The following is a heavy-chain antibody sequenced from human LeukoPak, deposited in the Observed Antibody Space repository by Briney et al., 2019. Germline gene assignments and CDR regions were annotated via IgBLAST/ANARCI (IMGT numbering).Heavy chain of an antibody. CDR1: EFTFSSYS. J-gene: IGHJ6*02. CDR2: ITNSGNSK. V-gene: IGHV3-48*01. Sequence: GGSLRLSCAASEFTFSSYSMNWVRQAPGKGLEWVSYITNSGNSKSYADSVKGRFTISRDNTKNSLYLQMNSLRAEDTALYHCARDNGMDVWGQGTTVIVSS. CDR3: ARDNGMDV.